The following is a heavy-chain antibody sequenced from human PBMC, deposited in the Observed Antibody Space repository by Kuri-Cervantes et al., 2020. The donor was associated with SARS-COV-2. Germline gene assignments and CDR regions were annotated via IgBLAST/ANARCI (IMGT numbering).Heavy chain of an antibody. Sequence: SETLSLACTVSGGSIDDYYWGWNRPPAGKALEWIGYFYSTGVTNYDPSLKTRVTISTDASKNQLSLKLTSVTAADTAVYYCARDNILFSGSGFDTWGQGALVTAPQ. J-gene: IGHJ5*02. CDR3: ARDNILFSGSGFDT. V-gene: IGHV4-59*01. D-gene: IGHD1-26*01. CDR1: GGSIDDYY. CDR2: FYSTGVT.